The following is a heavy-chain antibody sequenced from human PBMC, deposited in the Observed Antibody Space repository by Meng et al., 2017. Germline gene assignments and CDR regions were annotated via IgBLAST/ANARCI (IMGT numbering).Heavy chain of an antibody. Sequence: QRQVVGLGGGVAQAGRSLRLSCAASGFTFSSYGLHWVRQAPGKGLEWVAVIWYDGSNKYYADSVKGRFTISRDNSKNTLYLQMNSLRAEDTAVYYCARDDLRSLDYWGQGTLVTVSS. CDR3: ARDDLRSLDY. V-gene: IGHV3-33*01. CDR2: IWYDGSNK. CDR1: GFTFSSYG. J-gene: IGHJ4*02.